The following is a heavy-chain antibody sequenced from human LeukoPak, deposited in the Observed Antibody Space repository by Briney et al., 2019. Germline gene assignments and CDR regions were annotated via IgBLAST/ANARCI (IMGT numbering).Heavy chain of an antibody. Sequence: GGSLRLSCEASGFPFSSYAMTWVRQAPGKGLVWVSRINSDGSSATYADSVKGRFTISRDNAKNTVYLQMNSLRVEDTAVYFCTSRNGSGDYWGQGSPVIVSS. J-gene: IGHJ4*02. CDR2: INSDGSSA. V-gene: IGHV3-74*01. D-gene: IGHD3-10*01. CDR1: GFPFSSYA. CDR3: TSRNGSGDY.